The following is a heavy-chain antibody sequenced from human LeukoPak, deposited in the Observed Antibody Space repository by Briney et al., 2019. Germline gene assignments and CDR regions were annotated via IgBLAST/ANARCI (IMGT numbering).Heavy chain of an antibody. V-gene: IGHV4-34*01. Sequence: SETLSLTCAVYGGSFSGYYWSWIRQPPGKGLEWIGEINHSGSTNYNPSLKSRVTISVDTSKNQFSLKLSSVTAADTAVYYCASTYYDFWSGYYSASFDYWGREPWSPSPQ. CDR1: GGSFSGYY. D-gene: IGHD3-3*01. J-gene: IGHJ4*02. CDR3: ASTYYDFWSGYYSASFDY. CDR2: INHSGST.